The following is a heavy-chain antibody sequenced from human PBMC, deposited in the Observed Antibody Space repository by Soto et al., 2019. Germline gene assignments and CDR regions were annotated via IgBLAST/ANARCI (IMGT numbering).Heavy chain of an antibody. J-gene: IGHJ1*01. V-gene: IGHV3-23*01. D-gene: IGHD6-6*01. Sequence: PGGSLRLSCAASGFTFSSYAMSWVRQAPGKGLEWVSAISGSGGSTYYADSVKGRFTISRDNSKNTLYLQMNSLRAEDTAVYYCAKAPFRRHETYQLSQHWGQGTLVTVSS. CDR2: ISGSGGST. CDR3: AKAPFRRHETYQLSQH. CDR1: GFTFSSYA.